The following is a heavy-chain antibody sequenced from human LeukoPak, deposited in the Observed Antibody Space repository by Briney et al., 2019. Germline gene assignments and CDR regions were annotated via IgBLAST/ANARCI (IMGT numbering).Heavy chain of an antibody. CDR2: IYHSGST. V-gene: IGHV4-38-2*02. CDR1: GYSISSGYY. D-gene: IGHD3-10*01. J-gene: IGHJ4*02. Sequence: SETLSLTCAVSGYSISSGYYWGWIRQPPGKGLEWIGSIYHSGSTYYNPSLKSRVTISVDTSKNQFSLKLSSVTAADTAVYYCARDHLLWFGEEYYFDYWGQGTLVTVSS. CDR3: ARDHLLWFGEEYYFDY.